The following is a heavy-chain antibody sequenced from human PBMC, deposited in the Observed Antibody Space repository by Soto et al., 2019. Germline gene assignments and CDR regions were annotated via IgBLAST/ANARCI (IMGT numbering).Heavy chain of an antibody. Sequence: ASVKVSCKASGYTFNSYGITWVRQAPGQGLEWMGWISAYNGDTNYAQNFRGRVTMTTDTSTSTAYMELRSLRSDDTAMYYCARDIVHTRDKNWFDPSRPGTQVTVSS. D-gene: IGHD5-12*01. CDR2: ISAYNGDT. V-gene: IGHV1-18*01. CDR3: ARDIVHTRDKNWFDP. J-gene: IGHJ5*02. CDR1: GYTFNSYG.